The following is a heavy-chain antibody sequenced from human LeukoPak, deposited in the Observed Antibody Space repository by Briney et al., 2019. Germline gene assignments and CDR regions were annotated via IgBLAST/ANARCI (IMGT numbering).Heavy chain of an antibody. CDR3: ARRYSGSYRAPHDAFDI. CDR1: GFTFSSYS. CDR2: ISSSSSTI. D-gene: IGHD1-26*01. Sequence: GGSLRLSCAASGFTFSSYSMNWVRQAPGKGLEWVSYISSSSSTIYYADSVKGRFTISRDNAKNSLYLQMNSLRAEDTAVYYCARRYSGSYRAPHDAFDIWGQETMVTVSS. V-gene: IGHV3-48*01. J-gene: IGHJ3*02.